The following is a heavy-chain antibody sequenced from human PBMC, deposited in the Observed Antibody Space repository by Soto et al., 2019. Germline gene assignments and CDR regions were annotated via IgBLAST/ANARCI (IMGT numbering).Heavy chain of an antibody. D-gene: IGHD3-10*01. CDR2: IGTAGDA. CDR3: ARAFITGVLDD. J-gene: IGHJ4*02. CDR1: GFTFSSYD. Sequence: EVQLVESGGGLVQPGGSLRLSCAASGFTFSSYDMHWVRQVTGKGLEWVSAIGTAGDAYYPNSVKGRFTISRENAKNSLYLQMNSLRAGDTAVYYCARAFITGVLDDWGQGTLVTVSS. V-gene: IGHV3-13*04.